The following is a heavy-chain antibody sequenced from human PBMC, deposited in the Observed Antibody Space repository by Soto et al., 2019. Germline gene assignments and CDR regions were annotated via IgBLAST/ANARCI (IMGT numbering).Heavy chain of an antibody. CDR1: GFTFNNHA. D-gene: IGHD3-3*01. Sequence: GGSLRLSCASSGFTFNNHAMNWVRQAPGKGLEWVSGISGSGGSTYYADSVKGRFTISRDRSKNTLYLQMNSLRVEDTAVYYCAKDKAQGYYDFWSGYGYYYYMDVWGKGTTVTVSS. CDR3: AKDKAQGYYDFWSGYGYYYYMDV. CDR2: ISGSGGST. V-gene: IGHV3-23*01. J-gene: IGHJ6*03.